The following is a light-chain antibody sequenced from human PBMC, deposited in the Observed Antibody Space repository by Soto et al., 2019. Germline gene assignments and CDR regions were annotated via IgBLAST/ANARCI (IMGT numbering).Light chain of an antibody. J-gene: IGLJ2*01. Sequence: QSVLTQPPSVSGAPGQRVTISCTGSRSNIGAGYDVHWYQQLPGTAPKLLIYGNSNRPSGVPDRFSGSKSGTSASLAITGLRAEDEADYYCQSYDSSLSGYVVFGGGTKVTVL. CDR3: QSYDSSLSGYVV. CDR2: GNS. V-gene: IGLV1-40*01. CDR1: RSNIGAGYD.